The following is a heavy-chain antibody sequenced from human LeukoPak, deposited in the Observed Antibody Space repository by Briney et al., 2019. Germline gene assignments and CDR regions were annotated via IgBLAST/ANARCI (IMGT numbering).Heavy chain of an antibody. CDR2: ITITGSSP. Sequence: GGSLRLSCAASGFTFSGYAMAWVRQAPGKGLEWVSSITITGSSPSYADSVKGRFTVSRDNSKNTLYLQMNSLRAEDTAVYFCAKSSSSWSYYFNYWGQGTLVTVSS. D-gene: IGHD6-13*01. J-gene: IGHJ4*02. CDR1: GFTFSGYA. V-gene: IGHV3-23*01. CDR3: AKSSSSWSYYFNY.